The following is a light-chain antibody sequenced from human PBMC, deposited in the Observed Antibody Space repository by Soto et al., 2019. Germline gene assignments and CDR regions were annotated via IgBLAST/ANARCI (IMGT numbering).Light chain of an antibody. V-gene: IGLV2-14*03. CDR3: NPYSTSSTPLV. CDR1: SSDVGGYDH. Sequence: QSALTQPASVSGSPGQSITISCTGTSSDVGGYDHVSWYQQHPGKAPRLMIYDVNNRPSGGSNRFSGSKSGNTASLTISGLQAEDEADYYCNPYSTSSTPLVFGGGTKLTVL. CDR2: DVN. J-gene: IGLJ2*01.